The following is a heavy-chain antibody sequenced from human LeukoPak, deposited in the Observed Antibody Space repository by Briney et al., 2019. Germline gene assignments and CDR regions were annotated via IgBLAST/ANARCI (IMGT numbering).Heavy chain of an antibody. CDR1: GAXISSGGYY. J-gene: IGHJ1*01. CDR3: ASGPHCSSTRCYSEYFHH. Sequence: PSETLSLTCTVSGAXISSGGYYWSWIRQHPGKGLEWIGYISYSGSPYYNPSLKSRVTISVDTSRNQFSLKLSSVTAADTAVYYCASGPHCSSTRCYSEYFHHWGQGTLVTVSS. D-gene: IGHD2-2*01. CDR2: ISYSGSP. V-gene: IGHV4-31*03.